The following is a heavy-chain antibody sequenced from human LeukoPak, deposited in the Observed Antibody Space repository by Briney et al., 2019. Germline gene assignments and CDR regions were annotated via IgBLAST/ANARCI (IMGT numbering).Heavy chain of an antibody. V-gene: IGHV1-8*03. J-gene: IGHJ6*03. D-gene: IGHD6-6*01. CDR3: ARGCSSSSYIYYYYYMDV. Sequence: VASVKVSCKASGYTFTGYYMNWVRQAPGQGLEWMGWMNPNSGNTGYAQKFQGRVTITRNTSISTAYMELSSLRSEDTAVYYCARGCSSSSYIYYYYYMDVWGKGTTVTVSS. CDR2: MNPNSGNT. CDR1: GYTFTGYY.